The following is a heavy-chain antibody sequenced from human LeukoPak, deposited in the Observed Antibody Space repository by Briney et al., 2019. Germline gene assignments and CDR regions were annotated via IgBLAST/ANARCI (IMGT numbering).Heavy chain of an antibody. J-gene: IGHJ3*02. CDR2: ISWDGGST. D-gene: IGHD1-26*01. CDR3: AKDRYSGSLDAFDI. Sequence: PGGSLRLSCAPSGFTFDDYAMHWVRQAPGKGLEWVSLISWDGGSTYYADSVKGRFTISRDNSKNSLYLQMNSLRAEDTALYYCAKDRYSGSLDAFDIWGQGTMVTVSS. V-gene: IGHV3-43D*03. CDR1: GFTFDDYA.